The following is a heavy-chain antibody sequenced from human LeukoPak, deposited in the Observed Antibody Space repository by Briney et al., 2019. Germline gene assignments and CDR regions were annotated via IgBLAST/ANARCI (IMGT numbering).Heavy chain of an antibody. CDR3: ARPRIAAARGAFDI. J-gene: IGHJ3*02. CDR1: GFTFDDYG. CDR2: INWNGGST. Sequence: GGSLRLSCAASGFTFDDYGMSWARQALGKGLEWVSGINWNGGSTGYADSVKGRFTISRDNAKKSLYLQMNSLRAEDTALYYCARPRIAAARGAFDIWGQGTMVTVSS. D-gene: IGHD6-13*01. V-gene: IGHV3-20*04.